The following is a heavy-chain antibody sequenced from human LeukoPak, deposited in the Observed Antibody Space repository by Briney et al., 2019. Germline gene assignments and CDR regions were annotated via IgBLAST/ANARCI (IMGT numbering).Heavy chain of an antibody. CDR3: ARALYSSSSGFDY. CDR1: GFTSSSYW. V-gene: IGHV3-74*01. J-gene: IGHJ4*02. CDR2: INSESST. D-gene: IGHD6-6*01. Sequence: TGGSLRLSCAASGFTSSSYWMHWVRQAPGKGLVWVSRINSESSTNYADSVKGRFTISRDNAKNTLYLQMNSLRTEDTAVYYCARALYSSSSGFDYWGQGTLVTVSS.